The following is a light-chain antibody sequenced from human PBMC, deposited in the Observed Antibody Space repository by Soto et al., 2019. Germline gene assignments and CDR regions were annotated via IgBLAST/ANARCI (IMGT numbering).Light chain of an antibody. Sequence: DIVMTQSPDSLAVSLGERATIHCKSSQSVLYNSKNKNFLAWYQQKQGHPPKLLFYWASTRDSGVPDRFSGSGSGTDLALKLSRVEAEDVRVYYCMQGTHWPITFGQGTRLDIK. CDR2: WAS. J-gene: IGKJ5*01. CDR3: MQGTHWPIT. V-gene: IGKV4-1*01. CDR1: QSVLYNSKNKNF.